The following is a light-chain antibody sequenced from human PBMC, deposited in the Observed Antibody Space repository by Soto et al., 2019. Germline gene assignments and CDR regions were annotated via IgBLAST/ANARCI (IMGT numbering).Light chain of an antibody. V-gene: IGLV2-23*01. CDR3: CSYAASGVV. CDR2: EGS. J-gene: IGLJ2*01. CDR1: SSDVGSYNL. Sequence: QSALTQPASVSGSPGQSITISCTGTSSDVGSYNLVSWYQQHPGKAPKLMIYEGSKRPSGVSNRFSGSKSGNTASLTISGLQAEDEADYYCCSYAASGVVFGGGTKLTVL.